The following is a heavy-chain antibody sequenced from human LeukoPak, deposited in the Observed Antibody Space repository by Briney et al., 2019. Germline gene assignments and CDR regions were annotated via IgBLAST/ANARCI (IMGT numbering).Heavy chain of an antibody. Sequence: ASVKVSCKASGYTFTGYYMYWVRQAPGRRLEWMGHIKLNSGDTSYAQKFLGRVTMTRDTSISTAYMELSSLRSDDTAVYYCARAPYYHLPNDYWGKGTLVTVSS. CDR1: GYTFTGYY. CDR3: ARAPYYHLPNDY. CDR2: IKLNSGDT. V-gene: IGHV1-2*06. D-gene: IGHD2-2*01. J-gene: IGHJ4*02.